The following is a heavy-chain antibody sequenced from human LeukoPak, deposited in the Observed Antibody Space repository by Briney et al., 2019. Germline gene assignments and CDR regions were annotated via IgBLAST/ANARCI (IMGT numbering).Heavy chain of an antibody. CDR3: ARDREEGYKSYYFDS. D-gene: IGHD5-24*01. V-gene: IGHV1-46*01. CDR2: INPNGGST. Sequence: ASLTLSCTASGYTFTNYYMHWVRQAPGQGLEWMGLINPNGGSTVYAQKFQGRFTITRDTATTTVYMQVSSLRAEDTAVYYCARDREEGYKSYYFDSRLRGSMAIVCS. J-gene: IGHJ4*02. CDR1: GYTFTNYY.